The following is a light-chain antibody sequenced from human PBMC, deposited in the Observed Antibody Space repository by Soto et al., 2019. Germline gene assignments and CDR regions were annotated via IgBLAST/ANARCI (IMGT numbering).Light chain of an antibody. Sequence: IVMTQSPDSLAVSLGERATINCKSSQSILYSPNNKNYLAWYQQKPVQPPKLLIYWASTRESGVPDRFSGSGSGTDFTLTISSLQAEDVAVYYCPHYLNTPQNFGQGTKVEIK. CDR1: QSILYSPNNKNY. J-gene: IGKJ1*01. CDR2: WAS. V-gene: IGKV4-1*01. CDR3: PHYLNTPQN.